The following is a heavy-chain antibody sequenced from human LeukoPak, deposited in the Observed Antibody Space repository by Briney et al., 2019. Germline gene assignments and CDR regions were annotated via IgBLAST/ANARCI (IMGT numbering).Heavy chain of an antibody. V-gene: IGHV3-21*01. CDR3: ARVAAAEFDP. J-gene: IGHJ5*02. D-gene: IGHD6-13*01. Sequence: GGSLRLSCAASGFTFSSYNMNWVRQAPGKGLEWVSSISSSSSYIYYAYSVKGRFTISRDNAKNSLYLQMNSLRAEDTAVYYCARVAAAEFDPWGQGTLVTVSS. CDR2: ISSSSSYI. CDR1: GFTFSSYN.